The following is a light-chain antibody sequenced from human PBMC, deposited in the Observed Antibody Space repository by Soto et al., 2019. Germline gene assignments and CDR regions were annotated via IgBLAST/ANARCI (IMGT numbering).Light chain of an antibody. Sequence: QSVLTQPPSVSGSPGQRVTISCTGSSSNIGAGYDVHWYQQLPGTAPKLLIYGNSNRPSGVPDRLSGSKSGTSASLAITGLQAEDEADYYCQSYDSSLSGWVFGTGTKVNVL. CDR3: QSYDSSLSGWV. J-gene: IGLJ1*01. CDR2: GNS. V-gene: IGLV1-40*01. CDR1: SSNIGAGYD.